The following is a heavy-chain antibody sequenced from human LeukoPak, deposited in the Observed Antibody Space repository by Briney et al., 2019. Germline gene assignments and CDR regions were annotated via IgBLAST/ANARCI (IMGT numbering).Heavy chain of an antibody. Sequence: SETLSLTCTVSGGSIRSYYWTWIRQPAGKKLEWIGRIYTSGSTNYNPSLKSRVTMSVDTSSNQFSLRLRSVTAADTAVYYCARVAMIRDYGDLLPDCYFDLWGRGTLVTVSS. J-gene: IGHJ2*01. CDR2: IYTSGST. D-gene: IGHD4-17*01. CDR1: GGSIRSYY. V-gene: IGHV4-4*07. CDR3: ARVAMIRDYGDLLPDCYFDL.